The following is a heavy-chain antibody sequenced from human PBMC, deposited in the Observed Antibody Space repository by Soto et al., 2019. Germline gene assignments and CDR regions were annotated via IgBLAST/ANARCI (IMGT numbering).Heavy chain of an antibody. J-gene: IGHJ5*02. CDR2: ISGSGGST. Sequence: HPGGSLRLSCAASGFTFSNFAMTWVRQAPGKGLEWVSGISGSGGSTYYADSVKGRFTISRDNSKNTLYLQMNSLRVEDTAVYYCAKGPPHSRNNWFDPWGQGTLVTVSS. CDR3: AKGPPHSRNNWFDP. CDR1: GFTFSNFA. D-gene: IGHD6-13*01. V-gene: IGHV3-23*01.